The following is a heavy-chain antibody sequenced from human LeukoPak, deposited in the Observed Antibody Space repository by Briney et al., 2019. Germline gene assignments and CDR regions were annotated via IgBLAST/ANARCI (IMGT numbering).Heavy chain of an antibody. CDR2: ISAYNGNT. CDR1: GYTFTSYG. J-gene: IGHJ4*02. D-gene: IGHD4-17*01. Sequence: ASVKVSRKASGYTFTSYGISWVRQAPGQGLEWMGWISAYNGNTNYAQKLQGRVTMTTDTSTSTAYMELRSLRSDDTAVYYCARDLHDYGDYDPTFDYWGQGTLATVSS. CDR3: ARDLHDYGDYDPTFDY. V-gene: IGHV1-18*04.